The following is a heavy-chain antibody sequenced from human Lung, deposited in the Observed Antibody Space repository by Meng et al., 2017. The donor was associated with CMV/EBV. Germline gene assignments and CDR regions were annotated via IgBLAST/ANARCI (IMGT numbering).Heavy chain of an antibody. CDR2: ISPNNGAT. CDR1: GYTFTDYR. V-gene: IGHV1-2*02. J-gene: IGHJ3*02. CDR3: ASKMYYDFWSAYRGTEGVDPFHI. D-gene: IGHD3-3*01. Sequence: ASVXVSXKASGYTFTDYRMHWVRQAPGQGLEWMGWISPNNGATNYAQKFQGRVTMTRDTSINTAYMELNRLTYDDTAVYYCASKMYYDFWSAYRGTEGVDPFHIWGQGTVVTVSS.